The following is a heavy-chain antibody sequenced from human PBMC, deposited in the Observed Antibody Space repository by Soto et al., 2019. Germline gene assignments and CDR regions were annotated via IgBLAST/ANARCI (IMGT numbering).Heavy chain of an antibody. CDR1: GGTFSSYA. CDR3: ARTSSGTTVTEYYYGMDV. D-gene: IGHD4-17*01. J-gene: IGHJ6*02. V-gene: IGHV1-69*13. Sequence: ASVKVSCKAPGGTFSSYAISWVRQAPGKGLEWMGGIIPIFGTANYAQKFQGRVTITADESTSTAYMELSSLRSEDTAVYYCARTSSGTTVTEYYYGMDVWGQGTTVTVSS. CDR2: IIPIFGTA.